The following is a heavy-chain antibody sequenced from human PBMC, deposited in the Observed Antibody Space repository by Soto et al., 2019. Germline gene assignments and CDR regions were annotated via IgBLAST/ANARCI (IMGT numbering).Heavy chain of an antibody. CDR2: IYYSGST. Sequence: PSETLSLTCTVSGGSISSGGYYWSWIRQHPGKGLEWIGYIYYSGSTYYNPSLKSRVTISVDTSKNQFSLKLSSVAAADTAVYYWARFRGGGAFDAWGQGTLVTVSS. D-gene: IGHD1-26*01. V-gene: IGHV4-31*03. CDR1: GGSISSGGYY. J-gene: IGHJ4*02. CDR3: ARFRGGGAFDA.